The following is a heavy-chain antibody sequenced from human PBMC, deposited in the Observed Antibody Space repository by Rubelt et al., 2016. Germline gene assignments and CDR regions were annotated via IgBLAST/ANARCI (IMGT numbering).Heavy chain of an antibody. CDR3: ARGNSGYDYGLDY. J-gene: IGHJ4*02. V-gene: IGHV1-2*02. CDR2: INPNSGGT. CDR1: GYTFTGYY. D-gene: IGHD5-12*01. Sequence: QVQLVQSGAEVKKPGASVKVSCKASGYTFTGYYMHWVRQAPGQGLEWMGWINPNSGGTNYAQKIQGRVTMTRDTSVSTAYMELSRLTSDETAVYYCARGNSGYDYGLDYWGQGTLVTVSS.